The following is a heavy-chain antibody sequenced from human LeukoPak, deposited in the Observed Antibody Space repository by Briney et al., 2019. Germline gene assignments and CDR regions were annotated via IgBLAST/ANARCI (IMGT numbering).Heavy chain of an antibody. CDR1: GGSFSGYY. Sequence: PSETLSLTCAVYGGSFSGYYWSWIRQPPGKGLEWIGEINHSGSTNYNPSLKSRVTISVDTSKNQFSLKLSSVTAADTAVYYCARDGPPGTAVAGTFDYWGQGTLVTVSS. CDR3: ARDGPPGTAVAGTFDY. D-gene: IGHD6-19*01. V-gene: IGHV4-34*01. J-gene: IGHJ4*02. CDR2: INHSGST.